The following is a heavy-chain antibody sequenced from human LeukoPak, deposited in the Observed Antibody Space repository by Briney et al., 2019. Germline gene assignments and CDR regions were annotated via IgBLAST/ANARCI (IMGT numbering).Heavy chain of an antibody. D-gene: IGHD3-3*01. J-gene: IGHJ3*02. Sequence: ASVTVSCKLSGYTGIELSMHWVRQVPGKGLEWMGGFDPEDGETKYAQKFQGRVTMAEDTSTDTAYMELSRLTSEDTAVYYCATHTISGVVTYASLIWGRGTLVTVSS. CDR3: ATHTISGVVTYASLI. CDR1: GYTGIELS. CDR2: FDPEDGET. V-gene: IGHV1-24*01.